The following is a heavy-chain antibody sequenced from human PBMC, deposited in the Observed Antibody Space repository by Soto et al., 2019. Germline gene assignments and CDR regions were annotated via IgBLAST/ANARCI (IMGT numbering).Heavy chain of an antibody. V-gene: IGHV2-5*02. CDR3: VQSRCGGGSLQAYSSHSYYGLDV. CDR1: VMLLSTTGVG. D-gene: IGHD2-21*01. Sequence: QITLKESGPTLVKPTQTLTLTCTFSVMLLSTTGVGVGWIRQPTGKALEWLALIYWDGDQRYSPSLRSRLTITKDTSPNQLVLTMTDMDPVDTATYSCVQSRCGGGSLQAYSSHSYYGLDVWGQGPTVTVSS. J-gene: IGHJ6*02. CDR2: IYWDGDQ.